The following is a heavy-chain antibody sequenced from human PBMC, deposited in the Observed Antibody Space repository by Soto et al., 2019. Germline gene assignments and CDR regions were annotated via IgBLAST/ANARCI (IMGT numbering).Heavy chain of an antibody. CDR2: IWYDGSKK. Sequence: QVQLVESGGGVVQPGRSLRLSCAASGFTFSTYAMHWVRQAPGKGLEWVAVIWYDGSKKYYADSVKGRFTISRDNSKNTLDLQMNSLRAEDTAVYYCARGPAVAKYGVDVWGQGTTVTVSS. CDR3: ARGPAVAKYGVDV. V-gene: IGHV3-33*01. D-gene: IGHD6-13*01. CDR1: GFTFSTYA. J-gene: IGHJ6*02.